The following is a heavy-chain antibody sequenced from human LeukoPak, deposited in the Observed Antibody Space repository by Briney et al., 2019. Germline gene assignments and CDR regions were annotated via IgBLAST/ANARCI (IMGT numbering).Heavy chain of an antibody. J-gene: IGHJ4*02. V-gene: IGHV4-39*07. Sequence: PSETLSLTCNVSGGSISSSSYYWGWIRQPPGKGLELIGNIYYSGTTYYNPSLKSRVTISVDTSKNQFSLKLSSVTAADTAVYYCARVRSRGLIVGAKFDYWGQGTLVTVSS. CDR1: GGSISSSSYY. CDR2: IYYSGTT. D-gene: IGHD1-26*01. CDR3: ARVRSRGLIVGAKFDY.